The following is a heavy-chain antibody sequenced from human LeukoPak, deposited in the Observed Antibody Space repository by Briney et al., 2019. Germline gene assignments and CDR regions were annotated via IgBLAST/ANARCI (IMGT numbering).Heavy chain of an antibody. J-gene: IGHJ4*02. D-gene: IGHD3-22*01. CDR3: ARDRGYYYGNYDY. V-gene: IGHV4-30-2*01. CDR2: IYHSGST. Sequence: TSETLSLTCAVSGGSISSGGYSWSWIRQPPGKGLEWIGYIYHSGSTYYNPSLKSRVTISVDRSKNQFSLKLSSVTAADTAVYYCARDRGYYYGNYDYWGQGTLVTVSS. CDR1: GGSISSGGYS.